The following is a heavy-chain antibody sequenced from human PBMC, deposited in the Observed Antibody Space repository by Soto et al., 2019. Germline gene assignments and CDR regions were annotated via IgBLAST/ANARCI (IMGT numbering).Heavy chain of an antibody. CDR2: IYSSETT. CDR1: GGSVSSSSYS. CDR3: ARLNGYCSSTSCHGYYGMDV. Sequence: QLQLQESGPGLVKPSEILSLTCTVSGGSVSSSSYSWGWIRQSPGQGLEWIGTIYSSETTYYNPSLLARVTISGDTSKNDFSLKLSSVTAADTAVYYCARLNGYCSSTSCHGYYGMDVWGQGTTVTVSS. J-gene: IGHJ6*02. D-gene: IGHD2-2*03. V-gene: IGHV4-39*02.